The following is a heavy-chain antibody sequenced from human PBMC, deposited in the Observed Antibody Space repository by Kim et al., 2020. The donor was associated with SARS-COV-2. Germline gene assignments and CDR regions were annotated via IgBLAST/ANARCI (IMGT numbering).Heavy chain of an antibody. V-gene: IGHV3-11*06. J-gene: IGHJ4*02. CDR1: GFTFTDFY. CDR2: ISNTNTYT. Sequence: GGSLRLSCAASGFTFTDFYMSWIRQAPGKGLEWVSYISNTNTYTNYADSVKGRFTISRDNAKNSLFLQMNSLRAEDTAMYYCARSPYWFGDFDHWGQGTL. D-gene: IGHD3-10*01. CDR3: ARSPYWFGDFDH.